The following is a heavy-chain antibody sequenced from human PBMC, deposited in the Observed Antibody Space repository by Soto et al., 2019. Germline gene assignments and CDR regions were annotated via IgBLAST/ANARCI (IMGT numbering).Heavy chain of an antibody. CDR2: ISWNSGGI. Sequence: AGGSLRLSCAASGFTFDDYAMHWVRQGPGKGLEWVSGISWNSGGIGYADSVKGRFTISRDNAESSLYLQMNSLRDEDTAVYFCARDFGHGYYLDYWGRGTLVTVSS. V-gene: IGHV3-9*01. CDR3: ARDFGHGYYLDY. J-gene: IGHJ4*02. D-gene: IGHD2-2*03. CDR1: GFTFDDYA.